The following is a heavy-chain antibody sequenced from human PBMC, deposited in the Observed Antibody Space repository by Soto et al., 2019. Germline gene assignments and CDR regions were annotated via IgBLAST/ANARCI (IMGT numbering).Heavy chain of an antibody. D-gene: IGHD6-19*01. Sequence: GASLKVSCKASGYTFTSYGISWVRQAPGQGLEWMGWISAYNGNTKFAQKFQGRVTLTTDTSTSTGYMELRSLRPDDTAVYYCARSLATAVADTETNWFDPWGQGTLVTVSS. CDR2: ISAYNGNT. CDR3: ARSLATAVADTETNWFDP. V-gene: IGHV1-18*01. CDR1: GYTFTSYG. J-gene: IGHJ5*02.